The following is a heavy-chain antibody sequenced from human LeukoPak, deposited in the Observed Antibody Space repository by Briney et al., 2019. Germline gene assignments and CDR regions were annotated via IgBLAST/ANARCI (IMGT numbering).Heavy chain of an antibody. CDR3: ARVPRDYGDYYFDY. Sequence: GESLKISCKGFGYNFATYWIVWVRQMPGKGLEWMGIIYPGDSDTRYSPSFQGQVTISADKSISTAYLQWSSLKASDTAMYYCARVPRDYGDYYFDYWGQGTLVTVSS. CDR2: IYPGDSDT. J-gene: IGHJ4*02. CDR1: GYNFATYW. V-gene: IGHV5-51*01. D-gene: IGHD4-17*01.